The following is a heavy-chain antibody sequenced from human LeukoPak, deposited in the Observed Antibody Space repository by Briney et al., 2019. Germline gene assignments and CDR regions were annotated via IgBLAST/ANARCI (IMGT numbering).Heavy chain of an antibody. D-gene: IGHD3-3*01. Sequence: PGGSLRLSCAASGFTFSSYAMSWVRQAPGKGLEWVSATSGSGGSTYYADSVKGRFTIPRDNSKNTLYLQMNRLRAEDTAVYYCAKTTISCPFDIWGQGTMVTVSS. CDR3: AKTTISCPFDI. V-gene: IGHV3-23*01. J-gene: IGHJ3*02. CDR1: GFTFSSYA. CDR2: TSGSGGST.